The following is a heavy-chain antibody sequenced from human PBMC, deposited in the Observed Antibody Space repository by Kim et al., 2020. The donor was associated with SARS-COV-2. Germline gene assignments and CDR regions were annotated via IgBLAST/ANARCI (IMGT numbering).Heavy chain of an antibody. D-gene: IGHD3-22*01. CDR3: AKYNYYDSSGYYPELVY. Sequence: VKGRFTISRDNSKNTRYLQMNSLRAEDTAVYYCAKYNYYDSSGYYPELVYWGQGTLVTVSS. V-gene: IGHV3-23*01. J-gene: IGHJ4*02.